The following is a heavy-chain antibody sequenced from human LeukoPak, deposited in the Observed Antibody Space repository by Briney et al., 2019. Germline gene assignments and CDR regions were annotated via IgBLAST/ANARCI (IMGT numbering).Heavy chain of an antibody. CDR2: ISYDGSNK. Sequence: GRSLRLSCAASGFTFSSYAMHWVRQAPGKGLEWVAVISYDGSNKYYADSVKGRFTISRDNSKNTLYLQMNSLRAEDTAVYYCARDSEGQWLVLGVMDYWGQGTLVTVSS. CDR1: GFTFSSYA. CDR3: ARDSEGQWLVLGVMDY. J-gene: IGHJ4*02. V-gene: IGHV3-30-3*01. D-gene: IGHD6-19*01.